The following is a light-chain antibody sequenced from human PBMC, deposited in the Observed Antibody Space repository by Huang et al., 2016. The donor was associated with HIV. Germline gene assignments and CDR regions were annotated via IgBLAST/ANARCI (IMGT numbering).Light chain of an antibody. CDR3: QQYSTIPT. V-gene: IGKV4-1*01. J-gene: IGKJ4*01. CDR2: GAS. CDR1: QTFLYNSKSDSF. Sequence: DIVVTQSPDSLAVSLGARATINCKSSQTFLYNSKSDSFIAWYQQRPGQSPKLLIHGASARHSGVPELCSGSVSETNFTLTINCLQPEDVAIYFCQQYSTIPTFGGGTKVDI.